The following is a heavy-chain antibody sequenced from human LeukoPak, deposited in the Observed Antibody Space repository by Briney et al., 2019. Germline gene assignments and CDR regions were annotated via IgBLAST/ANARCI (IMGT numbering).Heavy chain of an antibody. J-gene: IGHJ4*02. CDR2: ISWDGTT. Sequence: GGSLRLSCAASGFTFEDYTMHCVRQPPGKTLEWLSLISWDGTTYYRDSVKGGFTISRDNSKNSLYLQMDTLTSEDTAFYYCVRDLSSESSGYVFDYWGQGTLVTVSS. D-gene: IGHD3-22*01. V-gene: IGHV3-43*01. CDR1: GFTFEDYT. CDR3: VRDLSSESSGYVFDY.